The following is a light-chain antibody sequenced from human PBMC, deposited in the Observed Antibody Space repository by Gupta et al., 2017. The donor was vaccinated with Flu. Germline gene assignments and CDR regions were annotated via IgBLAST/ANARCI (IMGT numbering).Light chain of an antibody. Sequence: PISGSGTSSNIGINYVYGYQHLPGTAPKLLICTDYQRPSGVPDRFSGSKSGTSASLAISGLRSEDEGDYYCAAWDDSLSLWVFGGGTKLTVL. CDR2: TDY. CDR3: AAWDDSLSLWV. CDR1: SSNIGINY. J-gene: IGLJ3*02. V-gene: IGLV1-47*01.